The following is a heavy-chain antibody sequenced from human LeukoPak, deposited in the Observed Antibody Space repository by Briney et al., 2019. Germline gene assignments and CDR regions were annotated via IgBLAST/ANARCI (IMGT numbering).Heavy chain of an antibody. J-gene: IGHJ4*02. CDR2: IYPGDSDT. D-gene: IGHD5-18*01. V-gene: IGHV5-51*01. Sequence: GESLKISCKGSGYSFTSYWIGWVRQMPGKGLEWMGIIYPGDSDTRYSPSFQGQVTISADKSISTAYLQWSSLKASDTAMHYCARTLVDTARRFDYWGQGTLVTVSS. CDR1: GYSFTSYW. CDR3: ARTLVDTARRFDY.